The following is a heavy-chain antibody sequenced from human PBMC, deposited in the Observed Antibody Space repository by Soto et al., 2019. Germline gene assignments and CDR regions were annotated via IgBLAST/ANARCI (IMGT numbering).Heavy chain of an antibody. CDR3: ARHIYDFWSGYSPYYMDV. V-gene: IGHV4-59*08. CDR2: IYYSGST. Sequence: SETLCLTCTVAGGSISSYCWSWIRQPPGKGLEWIGYIYYSGSTNYNPSLKSRVTISVDTSKNQFSLKLSSVTAADTAVYYCARHIYDFWSGYSPYYMDVWGKGTTVTVSS. J-gene: IGHJ6*03. D-gene: IGHD3-3*01. CDR1: GGSISSYC.